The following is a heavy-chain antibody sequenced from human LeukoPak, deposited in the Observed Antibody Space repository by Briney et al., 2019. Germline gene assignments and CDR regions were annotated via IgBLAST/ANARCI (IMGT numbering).Heavy chain of an antibody. V-gene: IGHV3-21*01. D-gene: IGHD6-19*01. Sequence: GGSLRLSCAASGFTFSSCSMNWVRQAPGKGLEWVSFISSSSSYIYYADSVKGRFTISRDNAKNSLYLQMNSLRAEDTAVYYCARAGLGIAVENYWGQGTLVTVSS. CDR1: GFTFSSCS. J-gene: IGHJ4*02. CDR3: ARAGLGIAVENY. CDR2: ISSSSSYI.